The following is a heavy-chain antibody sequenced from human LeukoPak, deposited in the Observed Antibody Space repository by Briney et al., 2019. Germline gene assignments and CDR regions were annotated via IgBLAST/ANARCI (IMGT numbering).Heavy chain of an antibody. J-gene: IGHJ5*02. D-gene: IGHD2-2*01. Sequence: ASVKVSCKASGYTFTGYYMHWVRQAPGQGLEWMGWINPNSGGTNYAQKFQGRVTMTRDTSISTAYMELSRLRSDDTVVYYCARSPPLGYCSSTSCPNWFDPWGQGTLVTVSS. CDR3: ARSPPLGYCSSTSCPNWFDP. V-gene: IGHV1-2*02. CDR1: GYTFTGYY. CDR2: INPNSGGT.